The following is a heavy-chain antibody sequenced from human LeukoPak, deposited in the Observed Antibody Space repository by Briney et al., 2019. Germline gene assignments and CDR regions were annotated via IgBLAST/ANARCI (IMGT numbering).Heavy chain of an antibody. CDR3: ASLIWSGYYRPDYFDY. D-gene: IGHD3-3*01. CDR1: GGSFSGYY. Sequence: PSETLSLTCAVYGGSFSGYYWSWIRQPPGKGLEWIEEINHSGSTNYNPSPKSRVTISVDTSKNQFSLKLSSVTAADTAVYYCASLIWSGYYRPDYFDYWGQGTLVTVSS. V-gene: IGHV4-34*01. CDR2: INHSGST. J-gene: IGHJ4*02.